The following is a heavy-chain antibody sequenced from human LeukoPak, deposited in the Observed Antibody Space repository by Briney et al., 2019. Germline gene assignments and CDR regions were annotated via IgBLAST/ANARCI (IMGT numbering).Heavy chain of an antibody. D-gene: IGHD4-11*01. V-gene: IGHV4-30-2*01. J-gene: IGHJ4*02. CDR3: ARFDYTLTSNNDDCDY. CDR2: IYHSGST. Sequence: PSQTLSLTCTVSGGSISSGGYYWSWIRQPPGKGLEWIGYIYHSGSTYYNPSLKSRVTISVDRSKNQFSLKLTSVTAADTAVYYCARFDYTLTSNNDDCDYWGQGTLVTVTS. CDR1: GGSISSGGYY.